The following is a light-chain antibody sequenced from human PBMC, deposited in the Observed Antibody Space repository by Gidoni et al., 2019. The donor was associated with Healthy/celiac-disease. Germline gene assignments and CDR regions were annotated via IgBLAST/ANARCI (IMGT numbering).Light chain of an antibody. Sequence: QSALTQPASVSGSPGQSITISCTGTSSDVGGYNYVSWYQQHPGKAPKLMIYDVSNRPSWVSNRFSGSKSGNTASLTIPGLQAEDEADYYCSSYTSSSTVFGTGTKVTVL. J-gene: IGLJ1*01. V-gene: IGLV2-14*03. CDR2: DVS. CDR1: SSDVGGYNY. CDR3: SSYTSSSTV.